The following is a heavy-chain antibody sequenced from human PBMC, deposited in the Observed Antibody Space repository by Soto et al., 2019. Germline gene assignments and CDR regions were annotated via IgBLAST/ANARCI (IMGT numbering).Heavy chain of an antibody. V-gene: IGHV3-9*01. CDR2: SSWNSGSI. CDR1: GFTFDDYA. D-gene: IGHD3-3*01. CDR3: AKDLGNDFWIGLGFDP. J-gene: IGHJ5*02. Sequence: GGSLRLSCTASGFTFDDYALHWVRQAPGKGLEWVCGSSWNSGSIGYADSVKGRFTISRDNAKNSLYLQMNSLRAEDTALYYCAKDLGNDFWIGLGFDPGGQGTLVTVSS.